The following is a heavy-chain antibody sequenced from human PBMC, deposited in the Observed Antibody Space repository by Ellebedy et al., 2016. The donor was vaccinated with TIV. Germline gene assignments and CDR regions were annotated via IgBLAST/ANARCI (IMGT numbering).Heavy chain of an antibody. CDR2: ISAYNGNT. J-gene: IGHJ4*02. CDR3: ATVVVPAAPGVAFDY. D-gene: IGHD2-2*01. CDR1: GYTFTSYG. Sequence: ASVKVSCKASGYTFTSYGISWVRQAPGQGLEWMGWISAYNGNTNYAQKLQGRVTMTTDTSTSTAYMELSSLRSEDTAVYYCATVVVPAAPGVAFDYWGQGTLVTVSS. V-gene: IGHV1-18*01.